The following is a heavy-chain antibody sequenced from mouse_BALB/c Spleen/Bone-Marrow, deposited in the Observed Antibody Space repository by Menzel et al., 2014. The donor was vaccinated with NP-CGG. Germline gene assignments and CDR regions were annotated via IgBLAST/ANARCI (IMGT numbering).Heavy chain of an antibody. J-gene: IGHJ3*01. Sequence: EVHLVESGGGLVQPGESLKLSCESNEYEFPSHDMSWVRKTPEKRLELVAAINSDGGSTYYPDTMERRFIISRDNSKKTLYLQMSSLRSEDTAFYCCARHGDYYGSSLFAYWGQGTLVTVSA. CDR1: EYEFPSHD. V-gene: IGHV5-2*01. CDR2: INSDGGST. D-gene: IGHD1-1*01. CDR3: ARHGDYYGSSLFAY.